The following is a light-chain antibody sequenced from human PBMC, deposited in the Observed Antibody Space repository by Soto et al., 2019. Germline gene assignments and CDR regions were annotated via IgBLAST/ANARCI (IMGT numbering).Light chain of an antibody. Sequence: EILLTQSPGTLSLSPGERATLSCRASQSVSSSYLAWYQQKPGQAPRLLIYGASNRATGIPARVSGSGDETDVTLTISSLEPEDFAVYYCQQYSSSPLTFGGGTKVDIK. V-gene: IGKV3-20*01. CDR1: QSVSSSY. CDR2: GAS. J-gene: IGKJ4*01. CDR3: QQYSSSPLT.